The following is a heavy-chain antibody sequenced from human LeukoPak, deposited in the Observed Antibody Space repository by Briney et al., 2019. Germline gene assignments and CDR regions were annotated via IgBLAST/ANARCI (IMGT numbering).Heavy chain of an antibody. Sequence: GGSLRRSCAASGFTFSSYAMSWVRQAPGKGLEWVSAISGSGGSTYYADSVKGRSTISRDNSTNPLYLQMTSLRAEATAVYYCAKGGYQHWGQGTLVTVSS. D-gene: IGHD2-15*01. CDR2: ISGSGGST. CDR1: GFTFSSYA. CDR3: AKGGYQH. J-gene: IGHJ1*01. V-gene: IGHV3-23*01.